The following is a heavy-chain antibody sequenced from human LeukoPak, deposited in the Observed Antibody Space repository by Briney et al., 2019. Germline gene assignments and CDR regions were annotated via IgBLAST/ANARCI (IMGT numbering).Heavy chain of an antibody. CDR2: ISGSGDST. J-gene: IGHJ5*02. CDR1: GLSGFILSNYG. CDR3: AKQTAVAYNWFDP. Sequence: GGSLRLSCAASGLSGFILSNYGLSWVRQAPGKGLEWVSAISGSGDSTYYAGAVKGRFTISRDSSKNTLYLQMNSLRAEDTALYYCAKQTAVAYNWFDPWGQGTLVTVSS. V-gene: IGHV3-23*01. D-gene: IGHD6-19*01.